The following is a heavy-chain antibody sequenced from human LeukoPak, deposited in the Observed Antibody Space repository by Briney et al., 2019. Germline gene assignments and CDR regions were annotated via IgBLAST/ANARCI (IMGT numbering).Heavy chain of an antibody. CDR3: ARLGYYDSSGPFDP. Sequence: GESLKISCKGSGYSFTTYWIGWVRQLPGKGLEWMGIIYPGDSDTRYSPSFQGQVTISADMSINTAYLQWSSLKASDTAMYYCARLGYYDSSGPFDPWGQGTLVTVSS. J-gene: IGHJ5*02. V-gene: IGHV5-51*01. D-gene: IGHD3-22*01. CDR2: IYPGDSDT. CDR1: GYSFTTYW.